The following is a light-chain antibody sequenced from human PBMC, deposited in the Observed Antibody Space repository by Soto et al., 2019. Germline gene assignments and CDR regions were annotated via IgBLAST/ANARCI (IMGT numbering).Light chain of an antibody. V-gene: IGLV4-69*01. Sequence: QAVLTQSPSASASLGASVKLTCTLSSGHSNYAVAWHQQQPEKGPRYLMKLNSDGSHSKGDGIPDRFSGSSSGAERYLTISSLQSEDEADYYCQNWGTGIHWVFGGGTQLTVL. CDR2: LNSDGSH. CDR1: SGHSNYA. J-gene: IGLJ3*02. CDR3: QNWGTGIHWV.